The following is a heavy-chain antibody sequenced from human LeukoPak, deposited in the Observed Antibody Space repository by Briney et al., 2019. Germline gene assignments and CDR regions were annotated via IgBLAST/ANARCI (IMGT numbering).Heavy chain of an antibody. CDR1: GFTFRSYG. V-gene: IGHV3-30*03. D-gene: IGHD2-15*01. CDR3: ARVHAAYPFDY. CDR2: VSYDGSNK. J-gene: IGHJ4*01. Sequence: GGSLRLSCAASGFTFRSYGMHWVRQAPGKRLEWVAVVSYDGSNKYFADSVKGRFTISRDNAKNSLYLQMNSLRAEDTAVYYCARVHAAYPFDYWGQGTLVTVSS.